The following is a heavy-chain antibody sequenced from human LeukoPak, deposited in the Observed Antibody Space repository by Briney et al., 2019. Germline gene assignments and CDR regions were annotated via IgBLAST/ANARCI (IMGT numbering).Heavy chain of an antibody. J-gene: IGHJ4*02. D-gene: IGHD7-27*01. CDR2: TYYSGST. CDR1: GGSISSSSYY. Sequence: SETLSLTCTVSGGSISSSSYYWGWIRQPPGKGLEWIGSTYYSGSTYYNPSLKSRVTISVDTSKNQFSLKLSSVTAADTAVYYCARTNWGGLDYFDYWGQGTLVTVSS. CDR3: ARTNWGGLDYFDY. V-gene: IGHV4-39*01.